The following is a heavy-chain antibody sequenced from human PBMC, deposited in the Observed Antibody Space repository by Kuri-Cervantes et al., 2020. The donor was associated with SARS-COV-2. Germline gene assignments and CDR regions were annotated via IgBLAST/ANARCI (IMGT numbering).Heavy chain of an antibody. CDR1: GGSISSSSYY. D-gene: IGHD3-3*01. CDR2: IYYSGST. Sequence: SETLSLTCTVSGGSISSSSYYWGWIRQPPGKGLEWIGSIYYSGSTYYNPSLKSLVTISVDTSKNQFSLKLSSVTAADTAVYYCARGWVGYYDFWSGKTIWFDPWGQGTLVTVSS. CDR3: ARGWVGYYDFWSGKTIWFDP. V-gene: IGHV4-39*07. J-gene: IGHJ5*02.